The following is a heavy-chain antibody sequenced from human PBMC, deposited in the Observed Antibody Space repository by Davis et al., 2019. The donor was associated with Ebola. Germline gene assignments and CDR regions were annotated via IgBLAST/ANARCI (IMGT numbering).Heavy chain of an antibody. J-gene: IGHJ6*02. CDR2: ISYDGNNE. CDR3: ARLERFLEWFHGMDV. CDR1: GFTFSNYA. Sequence: GESLKISCAASGFTFSNYAMHWVRQAPGKGLEWVAVISYDGNNEYYADSVKGRFTISRDNSKNTLYLQMNSLRAEDTAVYYCARLERFLEWFHGMDVWGQGTTVTVSS. D-gene: IGHD3-3*01. V-gene: IGHV3-30*14.